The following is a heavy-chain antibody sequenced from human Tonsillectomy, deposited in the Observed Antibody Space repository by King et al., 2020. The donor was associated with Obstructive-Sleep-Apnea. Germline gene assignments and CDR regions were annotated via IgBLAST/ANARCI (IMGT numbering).Heavy chain of an antibody. CDR2: IWYDGSNK. J-gene: IGHJ5*02. Sequence: VQLVESGGGVVQPGRSLRLSCAASGFTFSSYGMHWVRQAPGKGLEWVAVIWYDGSNKYYADSVKGRFTISRDNSKNTLYLQMNSLRAEDTAVYYCAKDVTYDFWSALGPWGQGTLVTVSS. D-gene: IGHD3-3*01. CDR1: GFTFSSYG. CDR3: AKDVTYDFWSALGP. V-gene: IGHV3-33*06.